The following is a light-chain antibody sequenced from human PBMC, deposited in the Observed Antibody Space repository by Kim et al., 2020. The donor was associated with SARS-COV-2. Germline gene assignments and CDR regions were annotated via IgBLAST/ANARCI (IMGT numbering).Light chain of an antibody. CDR1: QPIRTW. Sequence: ASLRDSGTISCRASQPIRTWLAWYQQKPGTAPRLLIHSTSYLQNGVPSRFRGSGSEKDFTLTISSLQPEDFATYYCQQASSFPHTFGGGTKVDIK. J-gene: IGKJ4*01. CDR3: QQASSFPHT. CDR2: STS. V-gene: IGKV1-12*01.